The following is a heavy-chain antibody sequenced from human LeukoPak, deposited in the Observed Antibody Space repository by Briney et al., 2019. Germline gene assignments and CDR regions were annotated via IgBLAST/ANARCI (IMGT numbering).Heavy chain of an antibody. Sequence: PGGSLRLSCAASGFTFSSYAMHWVRQAPGKGLEWVAVISYDGSNKYYADSVKGRFTIPRDNSKNTLYLQMNSLRAEDTAVYYCARAVTGRCSGGRCYHSRLDYWGQGTLVTVSS. CDR3: ARAVTGRCSGGRCYHSRLDY. D-gene: IGHD2-15*01. CDR2: ISYDGSNK. J-gene: IGHJ4*02. CDR1: GFTFSSYA. V-gene: IGHV3-30-3*01.